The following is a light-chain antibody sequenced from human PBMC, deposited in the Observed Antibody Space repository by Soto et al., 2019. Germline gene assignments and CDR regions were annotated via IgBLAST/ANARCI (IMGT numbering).Light chain of an antibody. CDR2: EVN. CDR3: SSYAGSNNFV. Sequence: QSALTQPPSASGSPGQSVTISCTGTSSDVGGYKYVSWYQQHPGKAPKLMIYEVNKRPSGVPDRFSGSKSGNTASLTVSGLQAEDEADYCCSSYAGSNNFVFGTGTKLTVL. CDR1: SSDVGGYKY. V-gene: IGLV2-8*01. J-gene: IGLJ1*01.